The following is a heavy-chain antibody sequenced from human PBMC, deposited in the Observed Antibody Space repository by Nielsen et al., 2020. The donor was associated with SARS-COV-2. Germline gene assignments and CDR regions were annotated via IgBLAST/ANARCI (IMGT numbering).Heavy chain of an antibody. J-gene: IGHJ6*02. CDR3: ARDRVTMVRGVPYYYGMDV. V-gene: IGHV3-53*04. Sequence: WIRQPPGKGLEWVSVIYSGGSTYYADSVKGRFTISRHNSKNTLYLQMNSLRAEDTAVYYCARDRVTMVRGVPYYYGMDVWGQGTTVTVSS. CDR2: IYSGGST. D-gene: IGHD3-10*01.